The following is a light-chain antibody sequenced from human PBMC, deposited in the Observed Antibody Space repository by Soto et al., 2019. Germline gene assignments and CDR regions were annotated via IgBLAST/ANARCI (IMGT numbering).Light chain of an antibody. V-gene: IGKV3-11*01. CDR1: QSVSRN. Sequence: ENVLTQSPATLSLSPGERATLSCRASQSVSRNLAWYQQKPGQAPRLLIYDASNRATGIPARFSGSGSVTDFTLTISSLEPEDFAVYYCQQRSNWATFGPGTKVDIK. J-gene: IGKJ3*01. CDR3: QQRSNWAT. CDR2: DAS.